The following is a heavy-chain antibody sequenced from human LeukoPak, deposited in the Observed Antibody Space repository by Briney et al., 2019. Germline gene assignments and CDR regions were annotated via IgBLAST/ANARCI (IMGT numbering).Heavy chain of an antibody. J-gene: IGHJ6*03. CDR1: GGSISSSSYY. V-gene: IGHV4-39*07. Sequence: SETLSLTCTVSGGSISSSSYYWGWIRQPPGKGLEWIGSIYYSGSTYYNPSLKSRLTISVDTSKNQFSLKLSSVTAADTAVYYCARVFWSGYFRYYYYYMDVWGKGTTVTVSS. D-gene: IGHD3-3*01. CDR3: ARVFWSGYFRYYYYYMDV. CDR2: IYYSGST.